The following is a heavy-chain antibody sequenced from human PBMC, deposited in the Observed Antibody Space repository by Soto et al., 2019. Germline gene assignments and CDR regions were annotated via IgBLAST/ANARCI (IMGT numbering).Heavy chain of an antibody. D-gene: IGHD6-19*01. V-gene: IGHV3-11*01. J-gene: IGHJ6*03. CDR3: AKSGRSYSSGWYAHYYYYMDV. Sequence: PGGSLRLSCAASGFTFSDYYMSWIRQAPGKGLEWVSYISSSGSTIYYADSVKGRLTISRDNAKNSLYLQMNSLRAEDTAVYYCAKSGRSYSSGWYAHYYYYMDVWGQGTTVPVSS. CDR2: ISSSGSTI. CDR1: GFTFSDYY.